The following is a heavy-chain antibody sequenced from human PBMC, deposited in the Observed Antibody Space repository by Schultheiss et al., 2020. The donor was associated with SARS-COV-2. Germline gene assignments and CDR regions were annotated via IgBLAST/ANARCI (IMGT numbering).Heavy chain of an antibody. CDR1: GFTFSSYS. CDR3: ARDWGWLVRYFDY. V-gene: IGHV3-21*01. CDR2: ISSSSSYI. J-gene: IGHJ4*02. Sequence: GESLKISCAASGFTFSSYSMNWVRQAPGKGLEWVSSISSSSSYIYYADSVKGRFTISRDNAKNSLYLQMNSLRAEDTAVYYCARDWGWLVRYFDYWGQGTLVTVSS. D-gene: IGHD6-19*01.